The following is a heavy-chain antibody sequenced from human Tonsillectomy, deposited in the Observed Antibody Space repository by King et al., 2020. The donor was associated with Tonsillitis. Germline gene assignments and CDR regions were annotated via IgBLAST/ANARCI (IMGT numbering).Heavy chain of an antibody. CDR2: IYYNGKT. V-gene: IGHV4-39*07. Sequence: LQLQESGPGLVRPSETLSLTCSVSGGSMNNNNYFWGWIRQPPGKGLEYIGYIYYNGKTYNSPSLKSRVTISLDMSKNQFSLKMISVTAADTAVYYCARLTIGSGTRNYAFDFWGQGTMVTVSS. D-gene: IGHD3-10*01. J-gene: IGHJ3*01. CDR3: ARLTIGSGTRNYAFDF. CDR1: GGSMNNNNYF.